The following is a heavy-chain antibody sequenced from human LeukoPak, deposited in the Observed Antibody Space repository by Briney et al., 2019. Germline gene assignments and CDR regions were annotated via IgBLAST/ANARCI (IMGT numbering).Heavy chain of an antibody. D-gene: IGHD6-25*01. J-gene: IGHJ4*02. V-gene: IGHV3-33*01. Sequence: PGRSLRLSCAASGFTFSSYGMHWVRQAPGKGLEWVAVIWYDGSNKYYADSVKGRFTISRDNSKNTLYLQMNSLRAEDTAVYYCARAATDSYFDYWGQETLVTVSS. CDR3: ARAATDSYFDY. CDR2: IWYDGSNK. CDR1: GFTFSSYG.